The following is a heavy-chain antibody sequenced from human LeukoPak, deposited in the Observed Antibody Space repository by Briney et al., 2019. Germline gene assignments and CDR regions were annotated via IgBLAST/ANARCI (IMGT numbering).Heavy chain of an antibody. CDR3: ARGPEDYDYVWGSYRSSDAFDI. CDR2: IYTSGST. V-gene: IGHV4-61*02. J-gene: IGHJ3*02. Sequence: PSETLSLTCTVSGGSISSGSYYWSWIRQPAGKGLEWIGLIYTSGSTNYNPPLKSRVTISVDTSKNQFSLKLSSVTAADTAVYYCARGPEDYDYVWGSYRSSDAFDIWGQGTMVTVSS. D-gene: IGHD3-16*02. CDR1: GGSISSGSYY.